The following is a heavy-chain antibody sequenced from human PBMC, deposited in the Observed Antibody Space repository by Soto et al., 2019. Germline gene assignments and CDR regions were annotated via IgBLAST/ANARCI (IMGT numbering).Heavy chain of an antibody. CDR3: ARDNRITVIVAEIDL. J-gene: IGHJ5*02. D-gene: IGHD1-20*01. CDR2: LAHDGTSK. CDR1: GFSFSDHA. Sequence: GGSLRRSCAASGFSFSDHAMHWVRLAPGKGLEWVALLAHDGTSKYYASSVKGRFTISSDKSSNTLFLQMDSLDTEGTAVYYCARDNRITVIVAEIDLWGPGTPVPVSP. V-gene: IGHV3-30-3*01.